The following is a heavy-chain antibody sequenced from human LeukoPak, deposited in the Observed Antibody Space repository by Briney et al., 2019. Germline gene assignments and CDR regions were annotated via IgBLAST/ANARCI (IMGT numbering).Heavy chain of an antibody. CDR1: GFTLSDYP. J-gene: IGHJ4*02. CDR2: FDRGSLDT. D-gene: IGHD3-22*01. V-gene: IGHV3-23*01. CDR3: ARRGYESSGPKYYFDH. Sequence: PGGSLRLSCAASGFTLSDYPMTWVRQAPGKGLQWVSLFDRGSLDTYYADSVRGRFTVSRDNDKNTLYLQMNGLRAEDTAVYYCARRGYESSGPKYYFDHWGQGILVTVSS.